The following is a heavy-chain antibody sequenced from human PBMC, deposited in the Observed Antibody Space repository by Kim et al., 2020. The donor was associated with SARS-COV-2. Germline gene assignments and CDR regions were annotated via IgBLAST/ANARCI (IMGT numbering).Heavy chain of an antibody. CDR1: GFTFSSYA. J-gene: IGHJ4*02. CDR3: AKGDRVSGYCSGGSCYLDY. Sequence: GGSLRLSCAASGFTFSSYAMSWVRQAPGKGLEWVSAISGSGGSTYYADSVKGRFTISRDNSKNTLYLQMNSLRAEDTAVYYCAKGDRVSGYCSGGSCYLDYWGQGTLVTVSS. V-gene: IGHV3-23*01. D-gene: IGHD2-15*01. CDR2: ISGSGGST.